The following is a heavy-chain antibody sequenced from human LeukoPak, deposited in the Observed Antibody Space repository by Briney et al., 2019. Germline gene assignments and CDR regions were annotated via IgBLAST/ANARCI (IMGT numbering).Heavy chain of an antibody. D-gene: IGHD3-9*01. Sequence: GGSLRLSCAASGFTFSTYSMNWVRQAPGKGLEWVSYISTGSVTIYYADSVKGRFTISRDNAKSSLYLQMNSLRAEDTAVYYCARDHPDYDILTGYYTAFDPWGQGTLVTVSS. CDR1: GFTFSTYS. V-gene: IGHV3-48*01. J-gene: IGHJ5*02. CDR2: ISTGSVTI. CDR3: ARDHPDYDILTGYYTAFDP.